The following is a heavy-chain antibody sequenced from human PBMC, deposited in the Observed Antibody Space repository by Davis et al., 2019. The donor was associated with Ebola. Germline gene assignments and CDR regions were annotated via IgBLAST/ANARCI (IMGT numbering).Heavy chain of an antibody. CDR1: GYTFTSYG. CDR2: LNPSGGGT. V-gene: IGHV1-46*01. D-gene: IGHD3-10*01. Sequence: ASVKVSCKASGYTFTSYGISWVRQAPGQGLEWMGVLNPSGGGTTYAQKFQGRVTMTRDASTSTVYMELSSLRSEDTAVYFCARDPGNYYYGSGSLDYWGQGTLVTVSS. CDR3: ARDPGNYYYGSGSLDY. J-gene: IGHJ4*02.